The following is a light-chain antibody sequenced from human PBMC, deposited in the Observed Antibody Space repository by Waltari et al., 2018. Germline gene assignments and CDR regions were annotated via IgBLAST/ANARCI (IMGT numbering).Light chain of an antibody. CDR1: QCVNGA. V-gene: IGKV3-20*01. Sequence: IVLTQSPGTRSLPPGAGATLSCRASQCVNGALAWYQQKPCQAPRLLIYHASNRATGIPDRFSGSGSGTDFRLTISRLEPEDFAVYYCQHYLRLPVTFGQGTKVEI. J-gene: IGKJ1*01. CDR2: HAS. CDR3: QHYLRLPVT.